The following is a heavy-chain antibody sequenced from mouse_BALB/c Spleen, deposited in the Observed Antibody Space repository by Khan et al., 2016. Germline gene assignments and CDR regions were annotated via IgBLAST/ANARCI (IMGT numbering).Heavy chain of an antibody. CDR2: IYPGDGDT. CDR3: ARGNSYYDYDY. CDR1: GYTFTTYW. V-gene: IGHV1-87*01. Sequence: QVRLQQSGAELARPGASVKLSCKASGYTFTTYWMQWVKQRPGQGLEWIGAIYPGDGDTRYTQKFKGKATLTADKSSSPAYMQLSSLAAECSAVYYGARGNSYYDYDYWGQGTTLTVSS. D-gene: IGHD2-4*01. J-gene: IGHJ2*01.